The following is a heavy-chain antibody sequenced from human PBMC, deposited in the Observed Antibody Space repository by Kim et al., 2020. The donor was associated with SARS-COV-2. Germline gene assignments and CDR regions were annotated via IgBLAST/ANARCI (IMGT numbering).Heavy chain of an antibody. V-gene: IGHV3-21*01. J-gene: IGHJ4*02. CDR3: ARAFQGVQLPDY. D-gene: IGHD5-18*01. Sequence: AGPMKSRITISRDKPKTSMYRQMNSLRAEDTAVYYCARAFQGVQLPDYWGQGTLVTVSS.